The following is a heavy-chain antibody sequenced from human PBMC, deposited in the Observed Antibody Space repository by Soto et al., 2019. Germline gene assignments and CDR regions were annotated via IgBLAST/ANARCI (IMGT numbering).Heavy chain of an antibody. D-gene: IGHD3-10*01. J-gene: IGHJ6*02. V-gene: IGHV3-23*01. Sequence: EVQLLESGGGLVQPGGSLRLSCAASGFTFSSYAMSWVRQAPGKGLEWVSAISGSGGSTYYADSVKGRFTISRDNSKNTVYLQMNSMRAEDTAVYSCATGRGVNFYYGMDVWGQGTAVTVSS. CDR1: GFTFSSYA. CDR2: ISGSGGST. CDR3: ATGRGVNFYYGMDV.